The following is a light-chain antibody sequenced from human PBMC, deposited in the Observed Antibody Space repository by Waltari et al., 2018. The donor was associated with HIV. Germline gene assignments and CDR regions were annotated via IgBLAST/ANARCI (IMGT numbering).Light chain of an antibody. V-gene: IGLV2-23*02. CDR2: EVS. CDR1: SSEVGGYNL. J-gene: IGLJ3*02. Sequence: HSALTQPASVSGSPGQSITISCTGTSSEVGGYNLVSWYQQHPGKAPKLMIYEVSKRPSGVSNRFSGSKSGNTASLTIPGLQAEDEADYYCCAYAGSTTYVMFGGGTKLTVL. CDR3: CAYAGSTTYVM.